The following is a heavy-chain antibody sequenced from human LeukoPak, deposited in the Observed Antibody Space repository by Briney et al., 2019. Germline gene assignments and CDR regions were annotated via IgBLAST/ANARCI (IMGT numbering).Heavy chain of an antibody. D-gene: IGHD2-15*01. CDR3: ARDLVAANYGMDV. CDR2: IHPNSGGT. CDR1: GYTFTGYY. Sequence: ASVKVSCKASGYTFTGYYMHWVRQAPGQGLEGMGWIHPNSGGTNYAQKFQGRVTMTRDTSISTAYMELSRLRSDDTAVYYCARDLVAANYGMDVWGQGTTVTVSS. J-gene: IGHJ6*02. V-gene: IGHV1-2*02.